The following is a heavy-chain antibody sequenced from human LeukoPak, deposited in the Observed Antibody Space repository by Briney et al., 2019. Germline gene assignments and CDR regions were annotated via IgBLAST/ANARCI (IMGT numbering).Heavy chain of an antibody. CDR3: ARDSSGYEDWFDP. J-gene: IGHJ5*02. V-gene: IGHV4-59*01. CDR2: IYYSGST. D-gene: IGHD3-22*01. Sequence: SETLSLTCTVSGGSISSYYWSWIRQPPGKGLEWIGYIYYSGSTNYNPSLKSRVTISVDTSKNQFSLKLSFVTAADTAVYYCARDSSGYEDWFDPWGQGTLVTVSS. CDR1: GGSISSYY.